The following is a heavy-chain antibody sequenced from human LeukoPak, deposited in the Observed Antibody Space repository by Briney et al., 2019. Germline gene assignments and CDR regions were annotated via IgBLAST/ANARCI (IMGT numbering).Heavy chain of an antibody. Sequence: GGSLRLSCAASGFSFSSYWMSWVRQAPGKGLEWVASINQGGSEKYYVGSVKGRFTISRDNAKNSQYLQMNSLRAGDTAMYYCISINYNFDYWGQGTLVTVSS. J-gene: IGHJ4*02. V-gene: IGHV3-7*01. CDR2: INQGGSEK. D-gene: IGHD3-3*02. CDR1: GFSFSSYW. CDR3: ISINYNFDY.